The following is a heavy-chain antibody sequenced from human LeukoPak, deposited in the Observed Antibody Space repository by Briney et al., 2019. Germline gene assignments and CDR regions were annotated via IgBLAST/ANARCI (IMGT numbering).Heavy chain of an antibody. D-gene: IGHD6-13*01. CDR2: IKEDGSEK. CDR1: GFTFSTYW. CDR3: ARDGLYSSSWYAFDI. J-gene: IGHJ3*02. Sequence: PGGSLRLSCSASGFTFSTYWMSWVRQAPGKGLEWVANIKEDGSEKNYADSVKGRFTISRDNAKNSLYLQMNSLRAEDTAVYYCARDGLYSSSWYAFDIWGQGTMVTVSS. V-gene: IGHV3-7*05.